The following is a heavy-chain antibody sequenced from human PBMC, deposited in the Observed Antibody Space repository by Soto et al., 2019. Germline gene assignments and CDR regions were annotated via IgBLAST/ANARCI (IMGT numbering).Heavy chain of an antibody. CDR3: ARAYSGRLPRRADYYYAVDV. J-gene: IGHJ6*02. Sequence: GGSLRLSCAASAFTLSAYDMHWVRQPNGKGLEWVSALGAADDPYYLGSVKGRFTISRENAKNSLYLQMNNLRAGDTAVYYCARAYSGRLPRRADYYYAVDVWGQGTTVTVSS. CDR2: LGAADDP. D-gene: IGHD2-15*01. V-gene: IGHV3-13*05. CDR1: AFTLSAYD.